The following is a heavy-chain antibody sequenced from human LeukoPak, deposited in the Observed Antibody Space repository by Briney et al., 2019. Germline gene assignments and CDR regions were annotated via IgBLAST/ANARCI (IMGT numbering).Heavy chain of an antibody. V-gene: IGHV3-48*03. Sequence: PGGSLRLSCAASGFTFSSYEMNWVRQAPGKGVEWVSYISRSGRSINYADSVRGRFTISRDNGKNSLYLQMNSLRAEDTAVYYCARVGVGLETFYRHSDYWGQGTLVTVSS. J-gene: IGHJ4*02. CDR2: ISRSGRSI. D-gene: IGHD3-10*01. CDR3: ARVGVGLETFYRHSDY. CDR1: GFTFSSYE.